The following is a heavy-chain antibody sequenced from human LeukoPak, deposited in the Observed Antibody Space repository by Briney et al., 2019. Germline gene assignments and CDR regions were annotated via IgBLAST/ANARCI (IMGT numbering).Heavy chain of an antibody. CDR2: IIPIFGTA. Sequence: SVKVSCKASGGTFSSYAISWVRQAPGQGLEWMGGIIPIFGTANYAQKFQGRVTITADESTSTAYMELSSLGSEDTAVYYCAGVGDMVRGVDAFDIWGQGTMVTVSS. J-gene: IGHJ3*02. D-gene: IGHD3-10*01. V-gene: IGHV1-69*13. CDR1: GGTFSSYA. CDR3: AGVGDMVRGVDAFDI.